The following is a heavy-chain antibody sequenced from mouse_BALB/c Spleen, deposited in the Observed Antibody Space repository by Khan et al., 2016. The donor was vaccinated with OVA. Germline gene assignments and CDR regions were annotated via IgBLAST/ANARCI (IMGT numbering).Heavy chain of an antibody. CDR1: GFSLTSYG. CDR3: ARNYPFYYGRSCSSSYDAIDY. V-gene: IGHV2-4-1*01. D-gene: IGHD1-1*01. CDR2: IRSGGNT. Sequence: QVQLKESGPGLVQPSQSLSITCTVSGFSLTSYGVQWVRQSPGKGLEWLGMIRSGGNTDYNAAFISSLSLSKDNTKSQVFFKMISLQADDTAIYYCARNYPFYYGRSCSSSYDAIDYWGQGTSVTVSS. J-gene: IGHJ4*01.